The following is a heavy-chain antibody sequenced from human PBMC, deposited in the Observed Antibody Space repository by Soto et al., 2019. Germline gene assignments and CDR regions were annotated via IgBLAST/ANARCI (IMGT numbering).Heavy chain of an antibody. CDR3: ARDARAYCSGGSCYLGPWFDP. D-gene: IGHD2-15*01. CDR2: ISSSSSTI. J-gene: IGHJ5*02. Sequence: GGSLRLSCAASGFTFSSYSMNWVRQAPGKGLEWVSYISSSSSTIYYADSVKGRFTISRDNAKNSLYLQMNSLRDEDTAVYYCARDARAYCSGGSCYLGPWFDPWGQGPLVTLSP. CDR1: GFTFSSYS. V-gene: IGHV3-48*02.